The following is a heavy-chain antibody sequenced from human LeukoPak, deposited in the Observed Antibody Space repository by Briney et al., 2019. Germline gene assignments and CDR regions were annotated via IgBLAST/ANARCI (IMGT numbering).Heavy chain of an antibody. CDR2: IYTSGST. CDR1: GGSISSYY. Sequence: SETLSLTCTVSGGSISSYYWSWIRQPAGKGLEWIGRIYTSGSTNYNPSLKSRVTISVDTSKNQFSLKLSSVTAADTAVYYCARVGSSSWYPGGYFDYWGQGTLVTVSS. D-gene: IGHD6-13*01. V-gene: IGHV4-4*07. CDR3: ARVGSSSWYPGGYFDY. J-gene: IGHJ4*02.